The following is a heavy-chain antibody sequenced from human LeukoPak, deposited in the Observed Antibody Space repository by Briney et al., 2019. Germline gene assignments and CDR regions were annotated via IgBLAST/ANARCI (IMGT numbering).Heavy chain of an antibody. Sequence: GGSLRLSCAASGFTFSSYGMHWVRQAPGKGLEWVAVIWYDGSNKYYADSVKGRFTISRVNSKNTLYLQMNSLRAEDTAVYYCAREGVRDAFDIWGQGTMVTVSS. J-gene: IGHJ3*02. CDR2: IWYDGSNK. D-gene: IGHD2-8*01. CDR1: GFTFSSYG. CDR3: AREGVRDAFDI. V-gene: IGHV3-33*01.